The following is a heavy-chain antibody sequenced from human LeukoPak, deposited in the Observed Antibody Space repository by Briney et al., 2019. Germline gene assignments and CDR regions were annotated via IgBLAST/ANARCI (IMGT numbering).Heavy chain of an antibody. V-gene: IGHV5-51*01. Sequence: KPGESLKISCEGSGYSFSAYWIGWVRQMPGKGLEWMGSIYPGDSETRYSPSFRGQVTITADESFSTAYLQWSSLKASDTAMYYCARQRGFDNWGQGTLVTVSS. CDR3: ARQRGFDN. CDR1: GYSFSAYW. D-gene: IGHD3-10*01. CDR2: IYPGDSET. J-gene: IGHJ4*02.